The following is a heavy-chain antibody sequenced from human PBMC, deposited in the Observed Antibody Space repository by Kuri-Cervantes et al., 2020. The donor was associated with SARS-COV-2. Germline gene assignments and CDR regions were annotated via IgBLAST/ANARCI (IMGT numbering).Heavy chain of an antibody. D-gene: IGHD3-9*01. V-gene: IGHV3-15*01. J-gene: IGHJ6*02. Sequence: ETLSLTCAVSGGTISSSHWWSWVRQPPGKGLEWVGRTKSKTDGGTTDYAAPVKGRFTISRDDTKNTLYLQMNSLKTEDTPVYYCTTSAYYDILTGYLHYFYYYGMDVWGQGTTVTVSS. CDR1: GGTISSSHW. CDR3: TTSAYYDILTGYLHYFYYYGMDV. CDR2: TKSKTDGGTT.